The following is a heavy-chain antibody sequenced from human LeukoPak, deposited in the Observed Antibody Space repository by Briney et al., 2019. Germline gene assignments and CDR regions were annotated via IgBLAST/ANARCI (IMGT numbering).Heavy chain of an antibody. D-gene: IGHD3-9*01. Sequence: ASVKVSCKVSGYTLTELSMHWVRQAPGKGLEWMGGFDPEDGETIYAQKFQGRVTMTEDTSTDTAYMELSSLRSDDTAVYYCARAMGVFDYLHNWFDPWGQGTLVTVSS. CDR2: FDPEDGET. CDR3: ARAMGVFDYLHNWFDP. V-gene: IGHV1-24*01. J-gene: IGHJ5*02. CDR1: GYTLTELS.